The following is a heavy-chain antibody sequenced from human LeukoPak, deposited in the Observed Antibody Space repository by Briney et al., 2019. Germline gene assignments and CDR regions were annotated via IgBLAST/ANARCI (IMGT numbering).Heavy chain of an antibody. CDR2: INYSGST. CDR3: ARVYGDYVYYYYYYMDV. Sequence: SETLSLTCTVSGGSISSYYWSWIRQPPGKGLEWIGYINYSGSTNYNPSLKSRVTISVDTSKNQFSLKLSSVTAADTAVYYCARVYGDYVYYYYYYMDVWGKGTTVTVSS. J-gene: IGHJ6*03. V-gene: IGHV4-59*01. D-gene: IGHD4-17*01. CDR1: GGSISSYY.